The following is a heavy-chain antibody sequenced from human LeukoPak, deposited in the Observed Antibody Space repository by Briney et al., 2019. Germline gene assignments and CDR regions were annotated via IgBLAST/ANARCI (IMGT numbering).Heavy chain of an antibody. CDR2: IRAGGGTT. D-gene: IGHD1-26*01. J-gene: IGHJ4*02. Sequence: GGSLRLSCAASGFTFGGYDMRWVRQAPGKGLEWVSLIRAGGGTTNYADSVKGRFTISRDNCKNSLYLQMNSLRTEDTAFYYCARDNTGSYEYWGQGTLVTVSP. CDR1: GFTFGGYD. CDR3: ARDNTGSYEY. V-gene: IGHV3-43*02.